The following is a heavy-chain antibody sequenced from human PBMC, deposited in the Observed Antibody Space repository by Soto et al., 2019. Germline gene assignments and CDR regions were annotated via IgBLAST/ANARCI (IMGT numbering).Heavy chain of an antibody. Sequence: PSETLSLTCSVSGGTISGYYWTWIRQPAGKGLEWIGRIYSSGNTKYNHALQSRVTMSLDTSNNQFSLRLTSVTAADTAVYYCARGQRFSDWFDPWGQGTLVTVSS. D-gene: IGHD3-3*01. CDR3: ARGQRFSDWFDP. CDR2: IYSSGNT. CDR1: GGTISGYY. J-gene: IGHJ5*02. V-gene: IGHV4-4*07.